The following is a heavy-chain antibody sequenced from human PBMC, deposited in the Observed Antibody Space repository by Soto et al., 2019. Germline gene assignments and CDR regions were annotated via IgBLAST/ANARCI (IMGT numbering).Heavy chain of an antibody. J-gene: IGHJ4*02. D-gene: IGHD3-22*01. V-gene: IGHV3-30*04. CDR2: ISSTGMKE. CDR3: ARESWYSDSSGNYYSNYFDS. CDR1: GYSFSDYP. Sequence: QVQLVESGGGVVQPGRSLSLSCAASGYSFSDYPMHWVRQAPGKGLEWVASISSTGMKEYYGDSVKGRLTISRDTSKNLLYLQMSSLRAEDTAVYYCARESWYSDSSGNYYSNYFDSWGQGTLVTVSS.